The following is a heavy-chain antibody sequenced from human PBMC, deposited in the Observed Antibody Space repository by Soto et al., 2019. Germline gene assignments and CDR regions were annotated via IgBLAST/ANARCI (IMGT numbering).Heavy chain of an antibody. J-gene: IGHJ3*02. V-gene: IGHV1-2*04. CDR1: GYTFTGYY. CDR2: INPNSGGT. D-gene: IGHD6-19*01. CDR3: ARSVGSGWPDAFDI. Sequence: ASVKVSCKASGYTFTGYYMHWVRQAPGQGLEWMGWINPNSGGTNYAQKFQGWVTMTRDTSISTAYMELSRLRSDDTAVYYCARSVGSGWPDAFDIWGQGTMVTVSS.